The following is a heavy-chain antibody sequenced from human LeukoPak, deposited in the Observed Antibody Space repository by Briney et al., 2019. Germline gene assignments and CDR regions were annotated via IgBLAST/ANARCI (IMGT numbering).Heavy chain of an antibody. J-gene: IGHJ6*02. V-gene: IGHV1-2*02. CDR1: GYSFTAHG. D-gene: IGHD5-18*01. CDR2: INPNSGGT. CDR3: ARDMFPWIQLWQYYGMDV. Sequence: VASVKVSCKASGYSFTAHGISWVRQAPGQGLEWMGWINPNSGGTNYAQKFQGRVTMTRDTSISTAYMELSRLRSDDTAVYYCARDMFPWIQLWQYYGMDVWGQGTTVTVSS.